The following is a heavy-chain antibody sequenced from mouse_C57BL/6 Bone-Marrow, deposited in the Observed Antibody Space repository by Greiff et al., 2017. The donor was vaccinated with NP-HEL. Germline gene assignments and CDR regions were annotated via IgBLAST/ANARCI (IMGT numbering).Heavy chain of an antibody. D-gene: IGHD1-1*01. J-gene: IGHJ1*03. CDR3: ASIYGSSHWYFDV. CDR1: GYTFTDYY. V-gene: IGHV1-76*01. CDR2: IYPGSGNT. Sequence: VKLMESGAELVRPGASVKLSCKASGYTFTDYYINWVKQRPGQGLEWIARIYPGSGNTYYNEKFKGKATLTAEKSSSTAYMQLSSLTSEDSAVYFCASIYGSSHWYFDVWGTGTTVTVSS.